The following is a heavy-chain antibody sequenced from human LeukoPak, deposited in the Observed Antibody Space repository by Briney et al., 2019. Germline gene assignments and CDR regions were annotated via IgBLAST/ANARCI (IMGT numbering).Heavy chain of an antibody. CDR2: ISGSGGTA. D-gene: IGHD2-15*01. CDR3: AKWVVVAARGYYFDY. Sequence: GGSLRLSCAASGFTFSSYWMSWVRQAPGKGLEWVSAISGSGGTAYYADSVKGRFTIFRDNSKNSLYLQMNSLRAEDTAVYYCAKWVVVAARGYYFDYWGQGTLVTVSS. CDR1: GFTFSSYW. V-gene: IGHV3-23*01. J-gene: IGHJ4*02.